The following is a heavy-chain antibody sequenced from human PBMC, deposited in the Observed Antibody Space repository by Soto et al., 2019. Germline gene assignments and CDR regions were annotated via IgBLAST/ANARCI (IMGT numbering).Heavy chain of an antibody. CDR2: INPNSGGT. Sequence: ASVKVSCKASGYTFTGYYMQWVRQAPGQGLEWMGWINPNSGGTNYAQKFQGRVTMTRDTSISTAYMELSRLRSDDTAVYYCARDGPEYSSSPGFDYWDQGTLVTVSS. D-gene: IGHD6-6*01. J-gene: IGHJ4*02. CDR1: GYTFTGYY. V-gene: IGHV1-2*02. CDR3: ARDGPEYSSSPGFDY.